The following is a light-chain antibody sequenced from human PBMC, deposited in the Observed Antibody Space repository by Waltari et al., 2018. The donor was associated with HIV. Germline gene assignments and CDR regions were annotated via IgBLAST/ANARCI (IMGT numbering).Light chain of an antibody. CDR2: DAS. Sequence: EIVLTQSPATLSLSPGESATLSCRASPSVSSYLAWYQQKPGQAPRLLIYDASNRATGIPARFSGSGSGTDFTLTISSLEPEDFAVYYCQQRSNWPRYTFGQGIKLEIK. V-gene: IGKV3-11*01. J-gene: IGKJ2*01. CDR1: PSVSSY. CDR3: QQRSNWPRYT.